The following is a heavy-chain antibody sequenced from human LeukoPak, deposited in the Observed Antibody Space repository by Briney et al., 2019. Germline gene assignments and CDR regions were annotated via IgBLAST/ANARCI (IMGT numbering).Heavy chain of an antibody. CDR2: INPNSGGT. J-gene: IGHJ4*02. CDR1: GYTFTDYY. Sequence: EASVQVSCKASGYTFTDYYTHWVRQAPGQGLEWMGWINPNSGGTNYAQKFQGRVTMTRDTSISTAYMELSRLRSDDTAVYYCARASYYYDSSGYPGYYFDYWGQGTLVTVSS. CDR3: ARASYYYDSSGYPGYYFDY. D-gene: IGHD3-22*01. V-gene: IGHV1-2*02.